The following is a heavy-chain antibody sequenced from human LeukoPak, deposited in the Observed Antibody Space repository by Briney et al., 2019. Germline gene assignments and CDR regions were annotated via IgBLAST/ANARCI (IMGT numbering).Heavy chain of an antibody. CDR1: GGTFSSYA. Sequence: SVTVSCKASGGTFSSYAISWVRQAPGQELEWMGGIIPIFGTANYAQKFQGRVTITADESTSTAYMELSSLRSEDTAVYYCARDYGDYVEYYYGMDVWGQGTTVTVSS. D-gene: IGHD4-17*01. CDR3: ARDYGDYVEYYYGMDV. CDR2: IIPIFGTA. V-gene: IGHV1-69*01. J-gene: IGHJ6*02.